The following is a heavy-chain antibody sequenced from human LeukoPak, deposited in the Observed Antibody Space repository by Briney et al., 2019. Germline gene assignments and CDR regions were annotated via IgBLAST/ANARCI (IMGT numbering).Heavy chain of an antibody. J-gene: IGHJ4*02. CDR1: GFTFSSYW. CDR3: AKSLVPAAIYYYFDY. Sequence: GGSLRLSCAVSGFTFSSYWMNWVRQVPGKGLVWVSHINTFGTTATYADSVKGRFTISRDNSKNTLYLQMNSLRAEDTAVYYCAKSLVPAAIYYYFDYWGQGTLVTVSS. CDR2: INTFGTTA. D-gene: IGHD2-2*02. V-gene: IGHV3-74*01.